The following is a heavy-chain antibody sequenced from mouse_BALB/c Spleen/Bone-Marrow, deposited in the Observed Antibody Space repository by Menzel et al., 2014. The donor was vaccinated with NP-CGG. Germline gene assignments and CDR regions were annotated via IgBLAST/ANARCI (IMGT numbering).Heavy chain of an antibody. CDR1: GFNIKDTY. CDR2: IDPANGNT. J-gene: IGHJ3*01. D-gene: IGHD1-1*01. CDR3: ASYYYGSSTFAY. V-gene: IGHV14-3*02. Sequence: VQLQQSGAELVKPGASVKLSCTASGFNIKDTYMHWVNQRPEQGLEWIGRIDPANGNTKYDPKFQGKATITADTSSNTAYLQRSSLTSEDTAVYYCASYYYGSSTFAYWGQGTLVTVSA.